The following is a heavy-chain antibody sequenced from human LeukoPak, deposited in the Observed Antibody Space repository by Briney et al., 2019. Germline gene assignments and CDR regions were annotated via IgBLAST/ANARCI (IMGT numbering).Heavy chain of an antibody. V-gene: IGHV4-4*02. CDR1: GGSISSSNW. CDR3: ARDSHIGHAFDI. CDR2: IYYSGST. D-gene: IGHD2-21*01. Sequence: SGTLSLTCAVSGGSISSSNWWSWVRQHPGKGLEWIGYIYYSGSTYYNPSLKSRVTISVDTSKNQFSLKLSSVTAADTAVYYCARDSHIGHAFDIWGQGTMVTVSS. J-gene: IGHJ3*02.